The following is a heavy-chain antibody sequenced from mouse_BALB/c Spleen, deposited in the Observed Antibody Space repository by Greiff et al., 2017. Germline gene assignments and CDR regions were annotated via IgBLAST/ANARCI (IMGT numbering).Heavy chain of an antibody. CDR1: GDSITSCY. CDR2: ISYSGST. CDR3: AEGDYDVAAWFAD. V-gene: IGHV3-8*02. J-gene: IGHJ3*01. Sequence: EVQLQESGPSLVKPSQTLSLTCSVTGDSITSCYWNWIRKFPGNKLEYMGYISYSGSTYYNPSLKSRISITRDTSKNQYYLQLNSVTTEDTATYYCAEGDYDVAAWFADWGQGTLVTVSA. D-gene: IGHD2-4*01.